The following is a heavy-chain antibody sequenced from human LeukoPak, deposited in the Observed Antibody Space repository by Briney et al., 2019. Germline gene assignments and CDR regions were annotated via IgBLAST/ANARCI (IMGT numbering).Heavy chain of an antibody. CDR1: GYTFTGYY. V-gene: IGHV1-2*06. CDR3: ARFQGYDILTGYYTGVDY. D-gene: IGHD3-9*01. Sequence: ASVKVSCKASGYTFTGYYMHWVRQAPGQGLEWMGRINPNSGGTNYAQKFQGRVTMTRDTSISTAYMELSRLRSDDTAVYYCARFQGYDILTGYYTGVDYWGQGTLVTVSS. CDR2: INPNSGGT. J-gene: IGHJ4*02.